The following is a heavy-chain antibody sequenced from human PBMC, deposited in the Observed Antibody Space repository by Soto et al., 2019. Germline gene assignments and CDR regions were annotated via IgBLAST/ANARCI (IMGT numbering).Heavy chain of an antibody. D-gene: IGHD6-13*01. CDR3: AKDLGRNSWWYFDY. CDR1: GFAFNNWA. J-gene: IGHJ4*02. CDR2: ISDDGINK. Sequence: GGSLRLSCAASGFAFNNWAMHWVRQAPGKGLEWVAVISDDGINKDYADSVKGRFSISRDNSKNTLYLQMNSLRTEDTAVYYCAKDLGRNSWWYFDYWGQGT. V-gene: IGHV3-30*18.